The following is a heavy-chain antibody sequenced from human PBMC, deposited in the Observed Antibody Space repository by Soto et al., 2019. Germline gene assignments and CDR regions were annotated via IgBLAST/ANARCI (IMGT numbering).Heavy chain of an antibody. CDR3: ARERYYYDSSGSELVHPAESLYYFDY. V-gene: IGHV1-69*13. J-gene: IGHJ4*02. D-gene: IGHD3-22*01. CDR2: IIPIFGTA. Sequence: SVKVSCKASGGTFSSYAISWVRQAPGQGLEWMGGIIPIFGTANYAQKFQGRVTITADESTSTAYMELSSLRSEDTAVYYCARERYYYDSSGSELVHPAESLYYFDYWGQGTLVTVSS. CDR1: GGTFSSYA.